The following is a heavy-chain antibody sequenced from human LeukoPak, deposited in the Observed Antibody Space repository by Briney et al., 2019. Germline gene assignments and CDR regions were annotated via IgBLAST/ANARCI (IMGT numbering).Heavy chain of an antibody. Sequence: ASVKVSCKASGYTFTGYYIHWVRQAPGQGLEWMGWLNPNTGGTNYAQKSQGRVTMTRDTSISTAYMELGRLSSDDTAVYYCARGDGSGNSYGLIHDHWGQGTLVIVSS. CDR2: LNPNTGGT. V-gene: IGHV1-2*02. CDR3: ARGDGSGNSYGLIHDH. CDR1: GYTFTGYY. J-gene: IGHJ4*02. D-gene: IGHD3-10*01.